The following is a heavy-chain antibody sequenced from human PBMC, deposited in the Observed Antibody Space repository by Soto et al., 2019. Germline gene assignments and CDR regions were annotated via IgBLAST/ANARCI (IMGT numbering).Heavy chain of an antibody. J-gene: IGHJ6*02. Sequence: ASVKVSCKASGYTFTSYGISWVRQAPGQGLEWMGWISAYNGNTNYAQKLQGRVTMTTDTSTSTAYMGLRSLRSDDTAVYYCARGSLYSSGWYNYYGMDVWGQGTTVTVSS. V-gene: IGHV1-18*01. CDR3: ARGSLYSSGWYNYYGMDV. CDR2: ISAYNGNT. CDR1: GYTFTSYG. D-gene: IGHD6-19*01.